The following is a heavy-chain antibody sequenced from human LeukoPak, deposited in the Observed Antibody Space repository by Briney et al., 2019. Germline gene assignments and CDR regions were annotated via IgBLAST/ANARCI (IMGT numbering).Heavy chain of an antibody. D-gene: IGHD2-2*01. V-gene: IGHV4-38-2*01. CDR2: IYYSGST. J-gene: IGHJ6*03. CDR1: GFTFSSYA. Sequence: SGGSLRLSCAASGFTFSSYAMSWVRQAPGKGLEWIGSIYYSGSTYYNPSLKSRVTISVDTSKNQFSLKLSSVTAADTAVYYCAMRDCSSTSCYLYYYYYYMDVWGKGTTVTVSS. CDR3: AMRDCSSTSCYLYYYYYYMDV.